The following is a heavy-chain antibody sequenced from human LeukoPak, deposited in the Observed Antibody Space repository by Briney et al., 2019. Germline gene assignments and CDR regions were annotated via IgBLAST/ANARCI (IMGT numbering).Heavy chain of an antibody. CDR2: ISGSGDYS. CDR3: AKDFSAGGNYGYGRFDP. V-gene: IGHV3-23*01. Sequence: GGSLRLSCAASGFTFSNYVMNWVRQAPGKGLEWVSAISGSGDYSNSADSVKGRFIMSRDNSENTLYLQMNSLRAEDTGVYYCAKDFSAGGNYGYGRFDPWGQGTLVTVSS. CDR1: GFTFSNYV. J-gene: IGHJ5*02. D-gene: IGHD4-17*01.